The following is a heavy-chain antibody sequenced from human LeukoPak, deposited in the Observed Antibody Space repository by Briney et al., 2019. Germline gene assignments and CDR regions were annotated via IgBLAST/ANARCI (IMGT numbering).Heavy chain of an antibody. CDR1: GFTFSSYA. J-gene: IGHJ3*01. CDR2: ISGSGGST. D-gene: IGHD3-10*01. CDR3: AKSPRRGPPLTDAFDL. Sequence: PPGGSLRLSCAASGFTFSSYAMSWVRQAPGKGLEWVSAISGSGGSTYYVDSVKGRFTISRDNSKNTLSLQMNSLRADDTAVYYCAKSPRRGPPLTDAFDLWGQGTMVTVSS. V-gene: IGHV3-23*01.